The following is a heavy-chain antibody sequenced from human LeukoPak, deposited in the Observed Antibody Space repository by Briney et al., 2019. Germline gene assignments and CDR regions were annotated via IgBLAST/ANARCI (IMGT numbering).Heavy chain of an antibody. CDR2: ISYDGSNK. V-gene: IGHV3-30*18. CDR3: AKVWANYYDSSGLRD. Sequence: PGGSLRLSCAASGFTFSSYGMHWVRQAPGKGLEWVAVISYDGSNKYYADSVKGRFTISRDNSKNTLYLQMNSLRAEDTAVYYCAKVWANYYDSSGLRDWGQGTLVTVSS. CDR1: GFTFSSYG. J-gene: IGHJ4*02. D-gene: IGHD3-22*01.